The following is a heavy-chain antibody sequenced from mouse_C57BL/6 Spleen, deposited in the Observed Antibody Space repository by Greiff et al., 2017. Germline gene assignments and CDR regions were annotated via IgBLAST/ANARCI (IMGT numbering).Heavy chain of an antibody. Sequence: QVQLKEPGAELVKPGASVKVSCKASGYTFTSYWMHWVKQRPGQGLEWIGRIHPSDSDTNYNQKFKGKATLTVDKSSSTAYMQLSRLTSEDSAVYYCAMAPPHHWGQGTTRTVSS. D-gene: IGHD3-1*01. J-gene: IGHJ2*01. V-gene: IGHV1-74*01. CDR2: IHPSDSDT. CDR1: GYTFTSYW. CDR3: AMAPPHH.